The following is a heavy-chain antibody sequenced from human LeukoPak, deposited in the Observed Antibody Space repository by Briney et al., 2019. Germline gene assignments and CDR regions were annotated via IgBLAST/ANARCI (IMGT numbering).Heavy chain of an antibody. CDR1: GGSISSYY. CDR2: IYYSGST. CDR3: ARAGGVFAYSYYYYYMDV. J-gene: IGHJ6*03. V-gene: IGHV4-59*01. Sequence: SETLSFTCTVSGGSISSYYWSWIRQPPGKGLEWIGYIYYSGSTNYNPSLKSRVTISVDTSKNQFSLKLSSVTAADTAVYYCARAGGVFAYSYYYYYMDVWGKGTTVTISS. D-gene: IGHD3-16*01.